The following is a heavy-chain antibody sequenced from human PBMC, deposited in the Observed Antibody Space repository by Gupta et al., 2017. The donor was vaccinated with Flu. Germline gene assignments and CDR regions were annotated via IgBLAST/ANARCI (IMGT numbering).Heavy chain of an antibody. V-gene: IGHV4-59*01. CDR2: IYYSGST. Sequence: PPGKGLEWIGYIYYSGSTNYNPSLKSRVTISVDTSKNQFSLKLSSVTAADTALYYCARMRSGYSFEVNAMDVWGQGTTVTVSS. J-gene: IGHJ6*02. D-gene: IGHD5-18*01. CDR3: ARMRSGYSFEVNAMDV.